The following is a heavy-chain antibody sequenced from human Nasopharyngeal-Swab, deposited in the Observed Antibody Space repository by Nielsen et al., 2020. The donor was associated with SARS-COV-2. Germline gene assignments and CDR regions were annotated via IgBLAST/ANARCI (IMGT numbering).Heavy chain of an antibody. V-gene: IGHV3-11*04. CDR2: ISSSGSTI. Sequence: WIRQPPGKGLEWVSYISSSGSTIYYADSVKGRFTISRDNAKNSLYLQMNSLRAEDTAVYYCAREGRFLDYYYYYGMDVWGQGTTVTDSS. CDR3: AREGRFLDYYYYYGMDV. J-gene: IGHJ6*02. D-gene: IGHD3-3*01.